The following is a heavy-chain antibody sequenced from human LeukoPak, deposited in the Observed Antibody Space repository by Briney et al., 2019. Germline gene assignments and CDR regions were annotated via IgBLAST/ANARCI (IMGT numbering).Heavy chain of an antibody. CDR3: ARVNINNWHSCDY. V-gene: IGHV4-4*02. CDR2: IYHSGSP. J-gene: IGHJ4*02. D-gene: IGHD1-1*01. Sequence: SETLSLTCAVSGGSISSNDWWGWVRQPPGKGLEWIGEIYHSGSPNYNPSLKSRVTISVDKSRNHFSLNLSSVTAADTAVFYCARVNINNWHSCDYWGQGTLVTVSS. CDR1: GGSISSNDW.